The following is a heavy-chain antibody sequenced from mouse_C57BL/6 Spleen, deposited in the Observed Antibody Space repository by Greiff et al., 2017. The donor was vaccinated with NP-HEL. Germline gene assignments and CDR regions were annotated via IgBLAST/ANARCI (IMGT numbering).Heavy chain of an antibody. Sequence: EVQVVESGGGLVKPGGSLKLSCAASGFTFSSYAMSWVRQTPEKRLEWVATIIDGGSYTYYPDNVKGRFTISRDNAKNNLYLQMSHLKSEDTAMYYCASGSSWDYWGQGTTLTVSS. CDR1: GFTFSSYA. CDR2: IIDGGSYT. CDR3: ASGSSWDY. V-gene: IGHV5-4*01. D-gene: IGHD1-1*01. J-gene: IGHJ2*01.